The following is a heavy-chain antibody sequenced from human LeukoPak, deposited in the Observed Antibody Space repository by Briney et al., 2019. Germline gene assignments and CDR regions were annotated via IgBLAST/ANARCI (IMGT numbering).Heavy chain of an antibody. Sequence: PSETLSLTCAVSGYSISSGYYCGWIRQPPGKGLEWIGSIYHSGSTYYNPSLKSRVTISVDTSKNQFSLKLSSVTAADTAVYYCARTERGYSYGSFDYWGQGTLVTVSS. CDR3: ARTERGYSYGSFDY. CDR2: IYHSGST. V-gene: IGHV4-38-2*01. J-gene: IGHJ4*02. D-gene: IGHD5-18*01. CDR1: GYSISSGYY.